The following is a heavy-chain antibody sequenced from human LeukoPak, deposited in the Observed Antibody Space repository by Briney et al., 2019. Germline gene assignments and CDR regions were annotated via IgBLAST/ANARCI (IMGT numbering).Heavy chain of an antibody. Sequence: GGSLRLSCAASGYTVSSNYMSWVRQPPGKGLEWVSVIYSGGTTFYADSVKGRFTISRDNSKNTLYLQMNSLRADDTAVYYCAKLKGWYGEGYFDYWGQGTVVTVSS. V-gene: IGHV3-53*01. CDR1: GYTVSSNY. CDR2: IYSGGTT. D-gene: IGHD3-10*01. CDR3: AKLKGWYGEGYFDY. J-gene: IGHJ4*02.